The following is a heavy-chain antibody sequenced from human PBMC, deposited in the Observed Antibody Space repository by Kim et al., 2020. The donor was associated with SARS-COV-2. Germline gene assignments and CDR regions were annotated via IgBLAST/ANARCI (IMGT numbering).Heavy chain of an antibody. CDR3: TTAAGTL. CDR2: SSSTI. D-gene: IGHD6-13*01. V-gene: IGHV3-48*02. J-gene: IGHJ4*02. Sequence: SSSTINSTDSVKGRCTISRDNAKTSLYLQMNSLRDEDTAVYYCTTAAGTLWGQGTLVTVSS.